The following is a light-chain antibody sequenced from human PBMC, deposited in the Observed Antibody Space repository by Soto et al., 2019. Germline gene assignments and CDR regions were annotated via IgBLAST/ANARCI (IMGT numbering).Light chain of an antibody. CDR2: APS. CDR1: QSISSY. V-gene: IGKV1-39*01. Sequence: DIQMTQSTSSLSASVGDRVTITCRASQSISSYLNWYQQKPGKAPKLLIYAPSSLQSGVPSRFSGSGSGTDFTLTISSLQPEDFATYYCQQSYSTLFTFGPGTKVDIK. CDR3: QQSYSTLFT. J-gene: IGKJ3*01.